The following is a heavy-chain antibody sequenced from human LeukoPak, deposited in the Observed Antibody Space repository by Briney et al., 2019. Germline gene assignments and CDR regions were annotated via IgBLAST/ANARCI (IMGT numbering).Heavy chain of an antibody. CDR1: GYTFTSYY. J-gene: IGHJ5*02. Sequence: ASVKVSCKASGYTFTSYYMHWVRQAPGQGLEWMGIINPSGGSTSSAQKFQGRVTMTRDTSISTAYMELSRLRSDDTAVYYCARSITMLRGVSWFDPWGQGTLVTVSS. D-gene: IGHD3-10*01. CDR3: ARSITMLRGVSWFDP. CDR2: INPSGGST. V-gene: IGHV1-46*01.